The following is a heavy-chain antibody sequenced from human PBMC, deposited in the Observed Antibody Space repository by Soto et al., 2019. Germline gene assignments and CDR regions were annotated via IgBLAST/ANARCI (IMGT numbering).Heavy chain of an antibody. V-gene: IGHV1-8*01. CDR3: ARPGARYCGGDCYSSH. Sequence: SCRVSGPLLSTYDMIWLRQATGQGLEWMGWMSPDRDKTDYAEEFQGRVTMTGNTSISTAYMELTALTYEDTAIYYCARPGARYCGGDCYSSHGGQGTLVTISS. CDR2: MSPDRDKT. CDR1: GPLLSTYD. D-gene: IGHD2-21*02. J-gene: IGHJ4*01.